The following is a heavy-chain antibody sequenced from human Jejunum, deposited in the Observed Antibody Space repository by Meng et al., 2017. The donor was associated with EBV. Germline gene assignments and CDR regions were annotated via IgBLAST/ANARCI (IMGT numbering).Heavy chain of an antibody. CDR1: GFIFSDAW. CDR2: IKRKSDGGTT. Sequence: EVQLVESGGGLVKPGGSLILSCEVSGFIFSDAWMSWVRQVPGKGLEWVGRIKRKSDGGTTDHAAPVKGRFTISRDDSKNTLFLQMDSLQIEDTAVYYCTADTENSSGYAHDLWGQGPLVTVSS. V-gene: IGHV3-15*01. J-gene: IGHJ5*02. D-gene: IGHD3-22*01. CDR3: TADTENSSGYAHDL.